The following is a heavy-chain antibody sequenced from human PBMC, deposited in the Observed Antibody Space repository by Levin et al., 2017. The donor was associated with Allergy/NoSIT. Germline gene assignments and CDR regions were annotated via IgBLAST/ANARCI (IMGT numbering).Heavy chain of an antibody. Sequence: GGSLRLSCAASGFTFSSYAMSWVRQAPGKGLEWVSAISGSGGSTYYADSVKGRFTISRDNSKNTLYLQMNSLRAEDTAVYYCAKVTGYCSGGSCYGDYWGQGTLVTVSS. V-gene: IGHV3-23*01. CDR1: GFTFSSYA. D-gene: IGHD2-15*01. CDR2: ISGSGGST. J-gene: IGHJ4*02. CDR3: AKVTGYCSGGSCYGDY.